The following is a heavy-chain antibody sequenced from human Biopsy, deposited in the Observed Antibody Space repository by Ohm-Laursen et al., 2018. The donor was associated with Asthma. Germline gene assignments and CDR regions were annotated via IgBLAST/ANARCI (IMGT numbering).Heavy chain of an antibody. D-gene: IGHD3-10*01. CDR2: ISVYNGNT. Sequence: SVKVSCKTSGCTFNSAGITWVRQAPGQGLEWMGWISVYNGNTKVAQKLQDRVTMITDTSTSTAYMELRSLRSDDTAMYFCARAVDYSHYYGIDVWGQGTTVTVS. CDR1: GCTFNSAG. CDR3: ARAVDYSHYYGIDV. V-gene: IGHV1-18*01. J-gene: IGHJ6*02.